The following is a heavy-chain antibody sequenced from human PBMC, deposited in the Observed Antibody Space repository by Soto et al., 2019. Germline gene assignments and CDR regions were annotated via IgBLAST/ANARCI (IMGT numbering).Heavy chain of an antibody. D-gene: IGHD6-19*01. Sequence: QVQLQESGPGLVMPSGTLSLTCAVSGGSISSSNWWSWVRQPPGKGLEWIGEIYHGGSTNYNPSLRSRVTIAVDKSKDQFALKLSAVTAADTAVYYCARVAVAGSYLDYWGQGTLVTVSS. CDR2: IYHGGST. V-gene: IGHV4-4*02. CDR3: ARVAVAGSYLDY. CDR1: GGSISSSNW. J-gene: IGHJ4*02.